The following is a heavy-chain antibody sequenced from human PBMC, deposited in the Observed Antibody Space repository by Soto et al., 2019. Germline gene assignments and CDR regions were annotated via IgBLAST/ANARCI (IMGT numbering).Heavy chain of an antibody. D-gene: IGHD3-22*01. CDR3: PILPPSGYSPPFDD. J-gene: IGHJ4*02. CDR2: IIPLFAAP. V-gene: IGHV1-69*01. Sequence: QVQLVQSGAEVKKPGSSVKVSCKASGDSFSSSAITWVRQAPGQGLEWMGGIIPLFAAPHYAHRFQDRVTITADEPTGTAYRGLSTLRSEATAVYYCPILPPSGYSPPFDDWGQGTLVTVSS. CDR1: GDSFSSSA.